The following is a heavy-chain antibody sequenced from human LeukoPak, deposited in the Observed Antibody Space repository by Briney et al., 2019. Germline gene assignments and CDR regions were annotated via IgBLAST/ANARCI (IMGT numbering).Heavy chain of an antibody. CDR1: GYTFTGYY. CDR3: ARDGVGYYDSSGYYYFQH. Sequence: PAASVKVSCKASGYTFTGYYMHWVRQAPGQGLEWMGWIDPNSGGTNYAQKFQGRVTMTRDTSISTAYMELSRLRSDDTAVYYCARDGVGYYDSSGYYYFQHWGQGTLVTVSS. J-gene: IGHJ1*01. V-gene: IGHV1-2*02. CDR2: IDPNSGGT. D-gene: IGHD3-22*01.